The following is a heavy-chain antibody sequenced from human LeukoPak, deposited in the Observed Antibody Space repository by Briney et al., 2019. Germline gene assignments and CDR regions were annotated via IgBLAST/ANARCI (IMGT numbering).Heavy chain of an antibody. V-gene: IGHV3-21*01. D-gene: IGHD1-14*01. CDR2: IGKTSRDM. CDR1: GFSFSTST. CDR3: VRGDNRDY. J-gene: IGHJ4*02. Sequence: GGSLRLSCATSGFSFSTSTMNWVRQAPGKGLEWISSIGKTSRDMYYADSVRGRFTISRDNAKNSLFLLMNSLRVEDTSVYYCVRGDNRDYWGQGTLVTVSS.